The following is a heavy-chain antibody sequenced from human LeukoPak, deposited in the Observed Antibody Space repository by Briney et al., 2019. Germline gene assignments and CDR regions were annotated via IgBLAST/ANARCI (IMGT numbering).Heavy chain of an antibody. CDR2: IYTSGST. Sequence: SETLSLTCTVSGGSISSGSYCWSWIRQPAGKGLEWIGRIYTSGSTNYNPSLKSRVTISVDTSKNQFSLKLSSVTAADTAVYYCAREVLCSGGSCYDLDYWGQGTLVTVSS. CDR1: GGSISSGSYC. D-gene: IGHD2-15*01. J-gene: IGHJ4*02. CDR3: AREVLCSGGSCYDLDY. V-gene: IGHV4-61*02.